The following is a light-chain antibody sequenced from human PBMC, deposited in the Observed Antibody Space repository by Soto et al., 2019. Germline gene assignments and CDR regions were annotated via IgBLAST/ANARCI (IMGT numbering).Light chain of an antibody. V-gene: IGKV3-20*01. J-gene: IGKJ4*01. CDR1: QSVSSSY. CDR3: QQYDRWPVT. Sequence: EIVLTQSPGTLSLSPGERATLSCRASQSVSSSYLAWYQQKPGQAPRLLIYGASSRATGIPDRFSGSGSGTDFTLTISRLEPADFAVYYCQQYDRWPVTFGGGTKVDIK. CDR2: GAS.